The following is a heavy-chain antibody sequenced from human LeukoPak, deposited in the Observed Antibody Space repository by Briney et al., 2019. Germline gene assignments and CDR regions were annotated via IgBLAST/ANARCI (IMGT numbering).Heavy chain of an antibody. CDR1: GYSFTSYY. D-gene: IGHD1-26*01. V-gene: IGHV1-46*01. CDR2: IDPSGGST. J-gene: IGHJ3*02. CDR3: TRNGWVGAPQLGAFDT. Sequence: WASVRISCKASGYSFTSYYLHWVRQAPGQGLEWMGKIDPSGGSTSYAQKFQGRVTMSRDTSTTTVYMELSSLRSEDMALYYCTRNGWVGAPQLGAFDTWGQGTMVTVSS.